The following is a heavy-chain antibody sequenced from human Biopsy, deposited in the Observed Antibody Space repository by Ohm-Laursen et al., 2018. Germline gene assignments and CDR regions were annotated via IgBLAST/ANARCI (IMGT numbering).Heavy chain of an antibody. Sequence: SLRLSCAASGFTLSDGMTWVRQAPGKGLEWVSSITTDSGRIFYADSVRGRFTISRDNSKNTLYLQMNSLRAEDTAEYYYARHLRYNDYWGQGTLVTVSS. D-gene: IGHD3-9*01. CDR3: ARHLRYNDY. J-gene: IGHJ4*02. V-gene: IGHV3-23*01. CDR1: GFTLSDG. CDR2: ITTDSGRI.